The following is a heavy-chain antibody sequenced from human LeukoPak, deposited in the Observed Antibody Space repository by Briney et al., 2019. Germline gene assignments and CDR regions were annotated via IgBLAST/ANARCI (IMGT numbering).Heavy chain of an antibody. V-gene: IGHV4-59*01. J-gene: IGHJ4*02. CDR2: IYYSGST. D-gene: IGHD3-10*01. CDR3: ARSYYGSGRYVPQFDY. Sequence: PSETLSLTCTVSGGSISSYYWSWIRQSPGKGLDWIGYIYYSGSTKYNPSLKSRVTISVDTSKNQFSLKLSSVTAADTAVYYCARSYYGSGRYVPQFDYWGQGTLVTVSS. CDR1: GGSISSYY.